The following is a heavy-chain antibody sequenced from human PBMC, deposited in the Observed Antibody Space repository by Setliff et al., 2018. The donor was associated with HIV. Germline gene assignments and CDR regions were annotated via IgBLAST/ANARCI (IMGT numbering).Heavy chain of an antibody. J-gene: IGHJ6*03. V-gene: IGHV1-8*01. CDR1: GYTSTSYD. Sequence: ASVKVSCKASGYTSTSYDINWVRQATGQGLEWMGWMNPDSGNTGSAQNFQGRLTITWNTSISTAYMELDSLGFDDTAVYFCARTRSGGSSVYYYYYMDVWGQGTAVTVSS. CDR3: ARTRSGGSSVYYYYYMDV. D-gene: IGHD2-15*01. CDR2: MNPDSGNT.